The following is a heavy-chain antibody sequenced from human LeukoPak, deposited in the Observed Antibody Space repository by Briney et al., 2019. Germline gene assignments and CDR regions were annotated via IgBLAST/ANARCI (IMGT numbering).Heavy chain of an antibody. CDR1: GFTFDTYG. CDR3: ARGSELGPTTAFDY. CDR2: IWYDGGHK. Sequence: GGSLRLSCAASGFTFDTYGMHWVRQAPGKGLEGVAVIWYDGGHKYYAGSVKGRFTVSRDNSQNTLYLQMNSLRADDTALYYCARGSELGPTTAFDYWGQGTLVTVSS. V-gene: IGHV3-33*01. J-gene: IGHJ4*02. D-gene: IGHD1-26*01.